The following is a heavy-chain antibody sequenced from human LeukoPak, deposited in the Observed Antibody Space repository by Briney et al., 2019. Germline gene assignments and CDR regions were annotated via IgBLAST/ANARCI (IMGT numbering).Heavy chain of an antibody. D-gene: IGHD1-26*01. CDR2: ISAYNGNT. Sequence: ASVKVSCKASGYTFTSYYMHWVRQAPGQGLEWMGWISAYNGNTNYAQKLQGRVTMTTDTSTSTAYMELRSLRSDDTAVYYCARAARVGATFDAVDYWGQGTLVTVSS. CDR3: ARAARVGATFDAVDY. J-gene: IGHJ4*02. CDR1: GYTFTSYY. V-gene: IGHV1-18*04.